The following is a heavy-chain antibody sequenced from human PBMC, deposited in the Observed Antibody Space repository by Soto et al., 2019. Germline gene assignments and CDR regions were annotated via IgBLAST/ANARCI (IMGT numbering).Heavy chain of an antibody. CDR2: MNPNSGNT. Sequence: GASVKVSCKASGYTFTSYDINWVRQATGQGLEWMGWMNPNSGNTGYAQKFQGRVTMTRDTSIGTAYMELRSLRSDDTAVYYCARDRGGGDWEGDDIWGQGTMVTVSS. V-gene: IGHV1-8*01. J-gene: IGHJ3*02. D-gene: IGHD2-21*02. CDR3: ARDRGGGDWEGDDI. CDR1: GYTFTSYD.